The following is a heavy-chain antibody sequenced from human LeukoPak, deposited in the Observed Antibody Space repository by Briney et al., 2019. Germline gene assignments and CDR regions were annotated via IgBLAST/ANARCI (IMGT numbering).Heavy chain of an antibody. Sequence: GGSLRLSCEAPGFTPREHAMISVRQAPGKWLEWVSVISNSGETTYYADSVKGRFTISRDNSKNTVYLQMDGLRAEDTAVYYCAKGQRTDSWYSPGDYWGQGTLVTVSS. CDR2: ISNSGETT. D-gene: IGHD2-15*01. V-gene: IGHV3-23*01. CDR1: GFTPREHA. J-gene: IGHJ4*02. CDR3: AKGQRTDSWYSPGDY.